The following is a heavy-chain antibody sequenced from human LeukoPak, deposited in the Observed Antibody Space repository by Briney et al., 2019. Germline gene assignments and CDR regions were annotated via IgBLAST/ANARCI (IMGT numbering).Heavy chain of an antibody. V-gene: IGHV3-7*04. J-gene: IGHJ4*02. D-gene: IGHD5-24*01. CDR1: GFTLSYYW. CDR2: IMQDGSEK. CDR3: ARHSAGYTTFFDY. Sequence: GGSLRFSCAASGFTLSYYWMTWVRRAQGKGLEWVANIMQDGSEKYYADSVKGRFTISRDNAKNSLYLQMNSLRAEDTAVYYCARHSAGYTTFFDYWGQGTLVTVSS.